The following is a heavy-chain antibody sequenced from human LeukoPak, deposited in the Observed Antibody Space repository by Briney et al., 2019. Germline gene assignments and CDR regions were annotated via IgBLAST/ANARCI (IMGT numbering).Heavy chain of an antibody. J-gene: IGHJ3*02. V-gene: IGHV1-69*13. Sequence: GASVKVSCKASGGTFSSYAISWVRQAPGQGLEWMGGIIPIFGTANYAQKSQGRVTITADESTSTAYMELSSLRSEDTAVYYCARLDNYYDSSGYLNAFDIWGQGTMVTVSS. CDR1: GGTFSSYA. CDR3: ARLDNYYDSSGYLNAFDI. CDR2: IIPIFGTA. D-gene: IGHD3-22*01.